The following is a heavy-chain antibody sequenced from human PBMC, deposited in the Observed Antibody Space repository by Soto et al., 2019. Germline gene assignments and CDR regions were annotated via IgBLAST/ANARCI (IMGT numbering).Heavy chain of an antibody. CDR1: GGSISSGTYY. Sequence: QVQLQESGPGLVRPSQTLSLTCTVSGGSISSGTYYWSWIRQHPEKGLEWIGYIHFSGSTYYNPSLKRRVNRSRDTSKTHLPLNLRSVTAAATAVYFCATETRAVGGTGEDCRGQGPLVTVSS. J-gene: IGHJ4*02. CDR3: ATETRAVGGTGEDC. V-gene: IGHV4-31*03. D-gene: IGHD6-19*01. CDR2: IHFSGST.